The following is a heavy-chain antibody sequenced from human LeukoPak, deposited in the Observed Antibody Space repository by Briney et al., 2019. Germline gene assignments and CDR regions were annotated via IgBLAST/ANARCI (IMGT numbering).Heavy chain of an antibody. CDR1: VYTFINYY. J-gene: IGHJ4*02. CDR3: AREPPESYRFDY. V-gene: IGHV1-46*01. Sequence: GSVNVSCKTSVYTFINYYLHGVRQAPGKGGAGMGIIKPSDGSKQYTQKFQGRVTMTRDMFASTVYMALSSLTSEDTAMYYCAREPPESYRFDYWGQGAPVTVSS. CDR2: IKPSDGSK. D-gene: IGHD2-2*01.